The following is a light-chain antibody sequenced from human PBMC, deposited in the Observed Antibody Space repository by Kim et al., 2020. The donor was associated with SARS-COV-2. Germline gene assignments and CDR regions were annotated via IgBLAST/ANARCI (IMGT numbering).Light chain of an antibody. J-gene: IGLJ2*01. Sequence: ELTQPPSASGTPGQRVTISCSGSSSNIGSNYVYWYQQFPGTAPKLLIYRDNQRPSGVPDRFSGSKSGTSASLAISGLRSEDEGDYYCAAWDDSLRGVVFGGGTQLTVL. CDR2: RDN. CDR3: AAWDDSLRGVV. CDR1: SSNIGSNY. V-gene: IGLV1-47*01.